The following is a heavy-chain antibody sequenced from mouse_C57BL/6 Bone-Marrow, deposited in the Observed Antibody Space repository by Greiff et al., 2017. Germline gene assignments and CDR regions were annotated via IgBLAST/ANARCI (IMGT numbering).Heavy chain of an antibody. J-gene: IGHJ3*01. CDR2: IDPEDGET. V-gene: IGHV14-2*01. CDR1: GFNIKDYY. Sequence: EVQLQQSGAELVKPGASVKLSCTASGFNIKDYYMHWVKQRTEQGLEWIGRIDPEDGETKYAPKFPGQATITADTSSNTAYLQLSSLTSEDTAVYYCARAGGFSWFAYWGQGTLVTVSA. CDR3: ARAGGFSWFAY.